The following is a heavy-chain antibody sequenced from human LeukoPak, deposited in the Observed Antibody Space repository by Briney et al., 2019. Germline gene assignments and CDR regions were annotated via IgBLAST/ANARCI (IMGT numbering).Heavy chain of an antibody. CDR3: ARVSRPRGQCYYYGMDV. CDR2: IIPIFGTA. J-gene: IGHJ6*02. V-gene: IGHV1-69*13. Sequence: SVNVSCKASGGTFSSYAISWVRQAPGQGLEWMGGIIPIFGTANYAQKFQGRVTITADESTSTAYMELSSLRSEDTAVYYCARVSRPRGQCYYYGMDVWGQGTTVTVSS. CDR1: GGTFSSYA.